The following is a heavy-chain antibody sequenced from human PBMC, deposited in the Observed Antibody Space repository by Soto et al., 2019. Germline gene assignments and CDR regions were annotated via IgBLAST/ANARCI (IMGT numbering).Heavy chain of an antibody. CDR2: IYSGGST. J-gene: IGHJ6*02. Sequence: QLGGSLRLSCAASGFTVSSSYMTWVRQAPGKGLEWVAVIYSGGSTYYADSWKGRFTISRDSSKNTLYLQMDSVRADDTAVYYCARDQNRHGMDVWGQGTTVTVSS. V-gene: IGHV3-53*01. CDR1: GFTVSSSY. CDR3: ARDQNRHGMDV.